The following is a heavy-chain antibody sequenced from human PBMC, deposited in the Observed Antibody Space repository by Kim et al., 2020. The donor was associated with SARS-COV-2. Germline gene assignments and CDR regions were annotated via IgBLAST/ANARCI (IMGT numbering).Heavy chain of an antibody. V-gene: IGHV3-7*01. CDR1: GFTFSSYW. J-gene: IGHJ6*02. CDR3: ARKLGGGVVITTYYYYGMDV. CDR2: IKQDGSEK. D-gene: IGHD3-22*01. Sequence: GGSLRLSCAASGFTFSSYWMSWVRQAPGKGLEWVANIKQDGSEKYYVDSVKGRFTISRDNAKNTLYLQMNSLRAEDTAVYYCARKLGGGVVITTYYYYGMDVWGQGTTVTVSS.